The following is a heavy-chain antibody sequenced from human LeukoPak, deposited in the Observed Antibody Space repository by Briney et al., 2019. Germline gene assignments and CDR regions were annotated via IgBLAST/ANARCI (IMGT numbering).Heavy chain of an antibody. Sequence: SETLSLTCTVSGGSISNYYWSWIRQPPGKGLEWIGYIHYSGNTNYNPSLKSRVTISVDTSKDQFSLKLSSVTAADTAVYYCARVLNPWFGEFAFDYWGQGALVIVSS. J-gene: IGHJ4*02. CDR3: ARVLNPWFGEFAFDY. V-gene: IGHV4-59*01. CDR1: GGSISNYY. D-gene: IGHD3-10*01. CDR2: IHYSGNT.